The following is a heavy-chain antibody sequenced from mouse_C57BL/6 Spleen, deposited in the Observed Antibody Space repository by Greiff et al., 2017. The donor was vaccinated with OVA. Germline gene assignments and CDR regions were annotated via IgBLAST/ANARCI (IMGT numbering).Heavy chain of an antibody. CDR2: IDPANGNT. D-gene: IGHD1-1*01. CDR3: AGAGILRRDYYAMEY. J-gene: IGHJ4*01. Sequence: EVQLQQSVAELVRPGASVKLSCTASGFTFTNTYMHWVKQRPEQGLEWIGRIDPANGNTKYAPKFQGKATLTADTSSNTAYLQLRSLTSEDTAIYYGAGAGILRRDYYAMEYWGQGTSVTVSA. CDR1: GFTFTNTY. V-gene: IGHV14-3*01.